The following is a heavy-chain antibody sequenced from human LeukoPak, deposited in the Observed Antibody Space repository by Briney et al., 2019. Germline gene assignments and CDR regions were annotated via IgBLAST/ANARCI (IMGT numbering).Heavy chain of an antibody. CDR1: GYTFTSYD. CDR2: MNPNSGNT. J-gene: IGHJ6*02. Sequence: ASVKVSCKASGYTFTSYDINWVRQATGQGLEWMGWMNPNSGNTGYAQKFQGRVTMTRNTSISTAYMELSSLRSEDTAVYYCARAGTTRVSYHYYYYGMDVWGQGTTVTVSS. D-gene: IGHD1-1*01. V-gene: IGHV1-8*01. CDR3: ARAGTTRVSYHYYYYGMDV.